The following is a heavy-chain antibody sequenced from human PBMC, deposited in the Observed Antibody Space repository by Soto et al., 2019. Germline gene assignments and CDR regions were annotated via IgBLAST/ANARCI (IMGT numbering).Heavy chain of an antibody. CDR1: GFSLSMSGVG. D-gene: IGHD2-2*01. CDR2: IYWDDDK. Sequence: QITLKESGPPLVKPTQTLTLTCTFSGFSLSMSGVGVGWIRQPPGKALEWLALIYWDDDKRYSPSLKSRLTITKDTSKNQVVLTMTNMDPVDTATYYCGRELRYCSSTGCPSCFDPWGQVTLVTVSS. CDR3: GRELRYCSSTGCPSCFDP. V-gene: IGHV2-5*02. J-gene: IGHJ5*02.